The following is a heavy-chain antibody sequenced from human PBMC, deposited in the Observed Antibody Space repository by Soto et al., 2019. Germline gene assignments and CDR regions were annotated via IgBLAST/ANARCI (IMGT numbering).Heavy chain of an antibody. CDR2: ISYDGSNK. J-gene: IGHJ6*02. D-gene: IGHD1-26*01. Sequence: QVQLVESGGGVVQPGRSLRLSCAASGFIFSNFGMHWVRQAPGKGLEWVAVISYDGSNKYYVESVKGRFTISRDNSKNTLYLQMNSLRAEDTAVYYCAKGGSGGYNYYHHGMDVWGQGTTVTVSS. CDR1: GFIFSNFG. V-gene: IGHV3-30*18. CDR3: AKGGSGGYNYYHHGMDV.